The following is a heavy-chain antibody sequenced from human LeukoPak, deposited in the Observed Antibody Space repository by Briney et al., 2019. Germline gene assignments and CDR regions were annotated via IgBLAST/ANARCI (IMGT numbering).Heavy chain of an antibody. J-gene: IGHJ4*02. CDR2: ISSSSSTI. CDR3: ARASGGYYYNEFDY. Sequence: PGGSLRLSCAASGFTFSSYSMNWVRQAPGKGLEWVSYISSSSSTIYYADSVKGRFTISRDNSENTLYLQMNSLRSDDTAVYYCARASGGYYYNEFDYWGQGTLVTVSS. CDR1: GFTFSSYS. D-gene: IGHD3-22*01. V-gene: IGHV3-48*01.